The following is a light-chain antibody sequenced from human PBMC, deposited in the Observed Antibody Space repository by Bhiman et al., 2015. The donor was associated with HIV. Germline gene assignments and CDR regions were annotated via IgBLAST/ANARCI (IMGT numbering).Light chain of an antibody. Sequence: QSVLTQPPSVSGAPGQRVTISCTGSSSNIGARYDVHWYQQLPGTAPKLLIYGNNNRPSGVPDRFSGSKSGTSASLAITGLQAEDEADYYCQSYDSSLSGSYVFGTGTKVTVL. CDR3: QSYDSSLSGSYV. V-gene: IGLV1-40*01. J-gene: IGLJ1*01. CDR2: GNN. CDR1: SSNIGARYD.